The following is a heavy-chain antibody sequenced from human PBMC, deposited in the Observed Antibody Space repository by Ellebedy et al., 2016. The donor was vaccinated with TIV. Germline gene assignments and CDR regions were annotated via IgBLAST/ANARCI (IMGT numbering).Heavy chain of an antibody. CDR1: GYSFTSYW. Sequence: GGSLRLSCKGSGYSFTSYWIGWVRQMPGKGLEWMGIIYPGDSDTRYSPSFQGQVTISADKSISTAYLQWSSLKASDTAMYYCARPSGWRYDAFDIWGQGTMVTVSS. D-gene: IGHD6-19*01. CDR2: IYPGDSDT. J-gene: IGHJ3*02. CDR3: ARPSGWRYDAFDI. V-gene: IGHV5-51*01.